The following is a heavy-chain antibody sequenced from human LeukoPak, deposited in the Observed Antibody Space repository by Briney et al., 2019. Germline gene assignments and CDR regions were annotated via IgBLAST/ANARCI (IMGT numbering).Heavy chain of an antibody. V-gene: IGHV5-10-1*01. D-gene: IGHD3-22*01. J-gene: IGHJ4*02. CDR2: IDPSDSYT. Sequence: GGSLRLSCKGSGYSFTSYWIGWVRQMPGKGLEWMGRIDPSDSYTNYSPSFQGHVTISADKSISTAYLQWSSLKASDTAMYYCARLTYYYDSSGYYPDYWGQGTLVTVPS. CDR3: ARLTYYYDSSGYYPDY. CDR1: GYSFTSYW.